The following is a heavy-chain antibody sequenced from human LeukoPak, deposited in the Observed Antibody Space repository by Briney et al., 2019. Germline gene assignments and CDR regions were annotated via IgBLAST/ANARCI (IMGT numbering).Heavy chain of an antibody. V-gene: IGHV1-69*04. CDR1: GGTFSSYA. CDR2: IIPILGIA. CDR3: ARARVAGTGPIGY. D-gene: IGHD6-19*01. J-gene: IGHJ4*02. Sequence: ASVKVSCKASGGTFSSYAISWVRQAPGQGLEWMGRIIPILGIANYAQKFQGRVTITADKSTSTAYMELSSLRSEDMAVYYCARARVAGTGPIGYWGQGTLVTVSS.